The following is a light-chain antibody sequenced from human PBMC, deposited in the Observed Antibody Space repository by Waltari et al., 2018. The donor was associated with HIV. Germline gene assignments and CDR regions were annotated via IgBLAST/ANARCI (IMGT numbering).Light chain of an antibody. Sequence: SYVLTQPPSVPVAPGQTARFTCGGNNIGSKSVHWYQQKPGQAPLLVLFDDSDRPSGIPERFSGSNSGNTATLTISRVEAGDEADYYCQVWDSSSDVVFGGGTKLTVL. CDR1: NIGSKS. CDR2: DDS. V-gene: IGLV3-21*02. J-gene: IGLJ2*01. CDR3: QVWDSSSDVV.